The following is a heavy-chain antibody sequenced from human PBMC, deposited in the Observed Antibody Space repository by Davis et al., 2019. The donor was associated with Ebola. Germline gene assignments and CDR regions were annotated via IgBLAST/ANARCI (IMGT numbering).Heavy chain of an antibody. CDR3: AKGWFRYFDN. CDR1: GDSVSGNSGA. Sequence: HSQTLSLTCAIPGDSVSGNSGAWNWIRQSPSRGLEWLGRTYYTSKWYNDYAVAVKSRITINPDTAKNQFSLQLNSVTPEDTAVYYCAKGWFRYFDNWGQGTLVTVSS. CDR2: TYYTSKWYN. J-gene: IGHJ4*02. D-gene: IGHD3-10*01. V-gene: IGHV6-1*01.